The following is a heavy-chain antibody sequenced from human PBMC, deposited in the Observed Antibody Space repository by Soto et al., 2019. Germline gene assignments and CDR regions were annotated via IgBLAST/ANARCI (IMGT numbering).Heavy chain of an antibody. Sequence: QLQLQESGPGLVKPSENLSLTCTVSGGSISSSSYYLGWIRQPPGKGLEWIGSIYYSGSTYYNPSLKSRVTISVDTSKNQVSLKLSSVTAADTAVYYCARRGTVTTHFQHWGQGTLVTVSS. CDR2: IYYSGST. CDR1: GGSISSSSYY. J-gene: IGHJ1*01. V-gene: IGHV4-39*01. CDR3: ARRGTVTTHFQH. D-gene: IGHD4-17*01.